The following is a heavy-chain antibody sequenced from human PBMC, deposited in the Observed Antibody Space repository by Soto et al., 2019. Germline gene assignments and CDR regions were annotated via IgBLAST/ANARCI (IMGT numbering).Heavy chain of an antibody. D-gene: IGHD3-9*01. J-gene: IGHJ6*02. CDR3: ASRILTGYYYYYYYYGMDV. Sequence: QVQLVQSGAEVKKPGSSVKVSCKASGGTFSSYAISWVRQAPGQGLEWMGGIIPNFGTANYAQKFQGRVTITADESTSTAYMELGSLRSEDTAVYYCASRILTGYYYYYYYYGMDVWGQGTTVTVSS. CDR2: IIPNFGTA. V-gene: IGHV1-69*01. CDR1: GGTFSSYA.